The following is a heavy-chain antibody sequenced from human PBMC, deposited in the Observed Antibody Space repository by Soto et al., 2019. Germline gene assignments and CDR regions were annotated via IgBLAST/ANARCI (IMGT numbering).Heavy chain of an antibody. CDR2: INHSGST. J-gene: IGHJ6*03. Sequence: SETLSLTCAVYGGSFSGYYWSWIRQLPGKGLEWIGEINHSGSTNYNPSLKSRVTISVDTFKKQSSLKLSSVTAADTAVYYCARGDKGNYDFWSGYSQTPYYYYMDVWGKGTTVTVSS. CDR1: GGSFSGYY. CDR3: ARGDKGNYDFWSGYSQTPYYYYMDV. D-gene: IGHD3-3*01. V-gene: IGHV4-34*01.